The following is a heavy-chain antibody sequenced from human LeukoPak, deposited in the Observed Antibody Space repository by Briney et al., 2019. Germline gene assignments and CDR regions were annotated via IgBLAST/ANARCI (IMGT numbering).Heavy chain of an antibody. D-gene: IGHD3-10*01. CDR3: ANALEYYYGSGSSY. V-gene: IGHV3-23*01. Sequence: GGSLRLSCAASGFTSSSYAMSWVRQAPGKGLEWVSGISGSGGSTYYADSVKGRFTISRDNSKNTLHLQMNSLRVDDTALYYCANALEYYYGSGSSYWGQGTLVTVSS. CDR2: ISGSGGST. CDR1: GFTSSSYA. J-gene: IGHJ4*02.